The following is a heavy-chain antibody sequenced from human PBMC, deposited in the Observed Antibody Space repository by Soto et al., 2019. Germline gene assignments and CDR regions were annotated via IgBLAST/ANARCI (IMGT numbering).Heavy chain of an antibody. CDR1: GFTFSTDH. Sequence: GGSLRLSCAASGFTFSTDHMNWGRQAPGKGQEWVSYGHIAGSRIYYADSVKGRFAISRNNAKKTLYLQMNSLRAEATAVYYCDRDGSTVTTNYHYAMDVWGQGTKVTVSS. V-gene: IGHV3-48*03. J-gene: IGHJ6*02. CDR2: GHIAGSRI. CDR3: DRDGSTVTTNYHYAMDV. D-gene: IGHD4-17*01.